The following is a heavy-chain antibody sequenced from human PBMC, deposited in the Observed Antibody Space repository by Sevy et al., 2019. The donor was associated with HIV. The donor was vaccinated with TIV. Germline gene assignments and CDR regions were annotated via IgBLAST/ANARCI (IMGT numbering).Heavy chain of an antibody. CDR3: TRDGGGIAY. CDR1: GFTFSHYW. J-gene: IGHJ4*02. D-gene: IGHD3-16*01. V-gene: IGHV3-74*01. Sequence: GGSLRLSCAASGFTFSHYWMHWVRQAPGEGLVWVSRISTDGSSTNYADSVKGRFTISRDNAKNTLYLQMNSLRVEDTAGYYCTRDGGGIAYWGQGTLVTVSS. CDR2: ISTDGSST.